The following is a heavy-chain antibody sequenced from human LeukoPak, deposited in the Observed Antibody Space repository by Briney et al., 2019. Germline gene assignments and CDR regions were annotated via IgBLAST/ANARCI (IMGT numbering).Heavy chain of an antibody. D-gene: IGHD5-18*01. CDR3: ARGLTAMVNSIDY. V-gene: IGHV1-18*01. CDR2: ISAYNGNT. J-gene: IGHJ4*02. Sequence: GASVKVSCKASGYTFTSYGISWVRQAPGQGLEWMGWISAYNGNTNYAQKFQGRVTITTDESTSTAYMELSSLRSEDTAVYYCARGLTAMVNSIDYWGQGTLVTVSS. CDR1: GYTFTSYG.